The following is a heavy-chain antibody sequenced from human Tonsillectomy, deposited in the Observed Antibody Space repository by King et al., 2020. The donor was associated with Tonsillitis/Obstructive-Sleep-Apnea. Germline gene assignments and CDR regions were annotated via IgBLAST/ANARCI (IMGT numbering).Heavy chain of an antibody. J-gene: IGHJ6*02. CDR1: GFTFSNYE. V-gene: IGHV3-48*03. CDR3: AREWITVGRGTEYYGFDA. D-gene: IGHD3-10*01. Sequence: VQLVESGGGLAQPGTSLRLSCAASGFTFSNYEMNWVRQAPGKGLEWVSYISSYGSTKYYADSVRGRFTISRDNAKNSLYLQMNSLRAEDTAVYYCAREWITVGRGTEYYGFDAWGQGTTGTVSS. CDR2: ISSYGSTK.